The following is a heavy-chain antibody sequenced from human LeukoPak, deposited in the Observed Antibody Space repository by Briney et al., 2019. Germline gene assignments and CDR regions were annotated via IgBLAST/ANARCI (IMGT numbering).Heavy chain of an antibody. CDR2: IKQDGSEK. J-gene: IGHJ6*02. D-gene: IGHD6-19*01. CDR1: GFTFSSYW. V-gene: IGHV3-7*01. Sequence: PGGSLRLSCAASGFTFSSYWMSWVRQAPGKGLEWVANIKQDGSEKYYVDSVKGRFTISRDNAKNSLYLQMNSLRAEDTAVYYCARDPYSGGWPSYYYYGMDVWGQGTTVTVSS. CDR3: ARDPYSGGWPSYYYYGMDV.